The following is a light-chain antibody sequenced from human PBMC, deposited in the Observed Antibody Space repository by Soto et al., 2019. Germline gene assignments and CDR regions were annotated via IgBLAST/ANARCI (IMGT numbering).Light chain of an antibody. CDR2: GNS. J-gene: IGLJ2*01. Sequence: QSVLTQPPSVSGAPGQRVTISCTGSSSNIGAGYDVHWYQQLPGTAPKLLMYGNSNRPSGVPDPFSGSKSGTSASLAITGLQAEDEADYYCQSYDSSLSGSVVFGGGTKLTVL. CDR3: QSYDSSLSGSVV. CDR1: SSNIGAGYD. V-gene: IGLV1-40*01.